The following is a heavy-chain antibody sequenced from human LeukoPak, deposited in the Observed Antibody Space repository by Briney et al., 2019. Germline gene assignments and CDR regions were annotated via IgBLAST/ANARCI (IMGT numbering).Heavy chain of an antibody. V-gene: IGHV3-30*04. CDR2: ISYDGSNK. CDR3: ARGRWAITMVRGVAFDY. D-gene: IGHD3-10*01. CDR1: GFTFSSYA. J-gene: IGHJ4*02. Sequence: GGSLRLSCAASGFTFSSYAMHWVRQAPGKGLEWVAVISYDGSNKYYADSVKGRFTISRDNAKNSLYLQMNSLRAEDTAVYYCARGRWAITMVRGVAFDYWGQGTLVTVSS.